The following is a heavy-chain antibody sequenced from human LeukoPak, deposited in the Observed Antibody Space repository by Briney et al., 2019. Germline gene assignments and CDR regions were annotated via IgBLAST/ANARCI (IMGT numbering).Heavy chain of an antibody. J-gene: IGHJ4*02. CDR3: ARGCGGDSRSCQGGYYFDY. D-gene: IGHD6-13*01. CDR2: IYHSGST. CDR1: GGSISSNNW. Sequence: KPSGTLSLTCAVSGGSISSNNWWSWVRQPPGKGLEWIGEIYHSGSTNYNPSLKSRVTISVDKSKNQFSLKLSSVTAADAAVYYCARGCGGDSRSCQGGYYFDYWGQGTQVAVSS. V-gene: IGHV4-4*02.